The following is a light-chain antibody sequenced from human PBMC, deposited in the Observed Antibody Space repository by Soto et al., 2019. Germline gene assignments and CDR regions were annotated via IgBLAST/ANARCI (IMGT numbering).Light chain of an antibody. CDR2: GAS. V-gene: IGKV3-15*01. CDR3: QQYSNWPPIT. J-gene: IGKJ5*01. Sequence: VMTQSPATLSLSPGERVTHSCRASQSVGGDVAWYQQKPGQAPRLLIFGASTRATAVPARFSGSGSATEFTFTISSLQSEDFAVYYCQQYSNWPPITFGQGTRLEIK. CDR1: QSVGGD.